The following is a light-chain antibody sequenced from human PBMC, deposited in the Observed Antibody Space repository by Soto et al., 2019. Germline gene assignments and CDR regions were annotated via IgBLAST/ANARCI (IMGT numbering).Light chain of an antibody. CDR3: GSYWSTTAG. CDR1: SRDVGGDNY. V-gene: IGLV2-14*01. J-gene: IGLJ1*01. Sequence: QSAVSQPATVSGSTVQSGTISCTGTSRDVGGDNYVSWYQQHPDKAPKLMIYYVTTRPSRVSNRFSASKSGNTATLTISGLQAEDEAEYYCGSYWSTTAGVGTAPKVTV. CDR2: YVT.